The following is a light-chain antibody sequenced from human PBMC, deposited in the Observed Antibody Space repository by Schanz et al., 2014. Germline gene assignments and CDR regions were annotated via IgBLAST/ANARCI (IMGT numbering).Light chain of an antibody. Sequence: QSVLTQPPSVSGAPGQRVTISCTGSSSNIGAGYDVHWYQQFPGRAPKLVIYANNIRPSGVPDRFSGSKSGTSASLAITGLQAEDEADYYCSSYADSNNLVFGGGTKLTVL. CDR1: SSNIGAGYD. V-gene: IGLV1-40*01. CDR2: ANN. CDR3: SSYADSNNLV. J-gene: IGLJ2*01.